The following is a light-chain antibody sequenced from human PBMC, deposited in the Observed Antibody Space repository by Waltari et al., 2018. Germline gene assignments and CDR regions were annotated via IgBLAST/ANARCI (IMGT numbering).Light chain of an antibody. V-gene: IGKV3-15*01. J-gene: IGKJ4*01. CDR2: GAS. Sequence: EIVMTQAPVTLSVSPGERATLFRRASQSVSSNLPWYQQKPGRGPRLLIYGASIRATGIPARFTGSGSGTEFTLTISRLQSEDFAVYFCQHYNNRPLTFGGGTKVEI. CDR3: QHYNNRPLT. CDR1: QSVSSN.